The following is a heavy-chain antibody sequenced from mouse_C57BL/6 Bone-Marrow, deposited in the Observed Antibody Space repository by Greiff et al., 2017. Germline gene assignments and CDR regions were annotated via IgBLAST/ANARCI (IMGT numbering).Heavy chain of an antibody. CDR1: GYTFTSYW. CDR3: ASSPKGNYHY. Sequence: QVQLQQPGAELVKPGASVKLSCKASGYTFTSYWMQWVKQRPGQGLEWIGEIDPSDSSTNYNLKFKGKATLAVDTSSSTAYMQLSSLTAEDAAFFYCASSPKGNYHYWGQGTTRTVSS. CDR2: IDPSDSST. D-gene: IGHD2-1*01. V-gene: IGHV1-50*01. J-gene: IGHJ2*01.